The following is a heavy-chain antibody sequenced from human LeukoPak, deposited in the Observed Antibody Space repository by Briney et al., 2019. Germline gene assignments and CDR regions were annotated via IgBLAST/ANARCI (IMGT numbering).Heavy chain of an antibody. Sequence: ASVKVSCKASGYAFTDYYMHWVRQAPGQGLEWMGWINPNSGGTNYARNFQGRVTMTTDTSITTAYMELSSLRSDDTAVYYCARLLGAHQWGQGALVTVSS. V-gene: IGHV1-2*02. J-gene: IGHJ4*02. CDR2: INPNSGGT. CDR3: ARLLGAHQ. CDR1: GYAFTDYY. D-gene: IGHD1-26*01.